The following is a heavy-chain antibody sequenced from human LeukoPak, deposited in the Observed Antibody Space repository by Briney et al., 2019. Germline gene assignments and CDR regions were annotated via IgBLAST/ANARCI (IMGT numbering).Heavy chain of an antibody. D-gene: IGHD3-22*01. CDR3: ARAAGVYYDSSGYYFDY. CDR2: ITHSGNT. Sequence: SETLSLTCALYGGSLSGFHWTWIRQPPGKGLEWIGEITHSGNTNYNPSLKSRVTISVDTSKNQFSLKLSSVTAADTAVYYCARAAGVYYDSSGYYFDYWGQGTLVTVSS. V-gene: IGHV4-34*09. J-gene: IGHJ4*02. CDR1: GGSLSGFH.